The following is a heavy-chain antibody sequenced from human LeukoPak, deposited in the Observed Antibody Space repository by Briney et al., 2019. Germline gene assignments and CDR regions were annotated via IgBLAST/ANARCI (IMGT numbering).Heavy chain of an antibody. Sequence: PGRSLGLSCAASGFTFSNYAMHWVRQAPGKGLEWVAVISDDGSNKYYADSVKGRFTISRDNSKNTLYLQMNSLRADDTAVYYCATSYDNSGFDYWGQGTLVTVSS. J-gene: IGHJ4*02. CDR1: GFTFSNYA. CDR2: ISDDGSNK. V-gene: IGHV3-30*03. D-gene: IGHD3-22*01. CDR3: ATSYDNSGFDY.